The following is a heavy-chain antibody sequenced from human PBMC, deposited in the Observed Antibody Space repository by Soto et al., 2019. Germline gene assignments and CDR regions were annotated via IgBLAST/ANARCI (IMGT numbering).Heavy chain of an antibody. CDR2: FDHSDGRT. J-gene: IGHJ4*02. D-gene: IGHD5-18*01. V-gene: IGHV3-23*01. CDR1: GFTFGSYA. CDR3: AKVRVTTMDLNKDY. Sequence: GVSLLLSCASSGFTFGSYAMNWVRQAPGQGLEWVSTFDHSDGRTYYSDSVKGRFTISRDNSKNTRFRKMNSMRPEDTAVYYWAKVRVTTMDLNKDYWCQGREVTVS.